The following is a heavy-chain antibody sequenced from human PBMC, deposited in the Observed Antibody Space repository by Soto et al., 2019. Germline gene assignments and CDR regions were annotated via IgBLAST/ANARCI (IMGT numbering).Heavy chain of an antibody. V-gene: IGHV1-18*01. D-gene: IGHD3-16*01. CDR2: SNGYNGNA. CDR3: ARMGDVSYYYYGMDV. J-gene: IGHJ6*02. CDR1: GYTFTTYG. Sequence: QVQLVQSGAEVKKPGASVTVSCKASGYTFTTYGVSWVRQAPGQGLEWLGWSNGYNGNAKYAENLQGRVTMTTDTSTSTAYMELRSLRSDDTAVYYCARMGDVSYYYYGMDVWGQGTTVTVSS.